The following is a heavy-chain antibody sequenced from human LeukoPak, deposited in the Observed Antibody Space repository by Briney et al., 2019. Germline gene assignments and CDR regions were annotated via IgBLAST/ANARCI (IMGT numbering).Heavy chain of an antibody. CDR1: GFNFSSYS. CDR3: ARESSGYFY. Sequence: GGSLRLSCAASGFNFSSYSMNWVRQAPGTGLEWVSSISSSSSFRYYADSVKGRFTTSRDNAKNSLYLQMNSLRAEDTAVYYCARESSGYFYWGQGTLVTVSS. CDR2: ISSSSSFR. J-gene: IGHJ4*02. V-gene: IGHV3-21*01. D-gene: IGHD3-22*01.